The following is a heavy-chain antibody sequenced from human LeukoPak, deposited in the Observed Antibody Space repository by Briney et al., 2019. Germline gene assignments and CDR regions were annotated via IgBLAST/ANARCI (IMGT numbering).Heavy chain of an antibody. CDR1: GFTFRSSN. V-gene: IGHV3-21*01. J-gene: IGHJ4*02. Sequence: TGGSLRLSCAASGFTFRSSNMNWVRQAPGEGLEWVSSFSSSGTYIYYADSVKGRFTISRDNAKPPLYLQMNSLRAEDTAVYYCASDGIAAAGMPKDYWGQGTLVTVSS. CDR3: ASDGIAAAGMPKDY. CDR2: FSSSGTYI. D-gene: IGHD6-13*01.